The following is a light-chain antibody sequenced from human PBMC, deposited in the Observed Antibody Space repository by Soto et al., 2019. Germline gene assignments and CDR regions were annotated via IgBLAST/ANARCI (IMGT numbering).Light chain of an antibody. V-gene: IGKV3-15*01. J-gene: IGKJ2*01. CDR3: QQYDNWPPNT. CDR1: QSVRSN. CDR2: GAS. Sequence: ETVMTQSPATLSVSPGDRVTLSCRASQSVRSNLAWYQQKPGQAPRLLIYGASTRATGIPARFSGSGSGTEFSLTIGSLQSEDFAVYYCQQYDNWPPNTFGQGTKLEIK.